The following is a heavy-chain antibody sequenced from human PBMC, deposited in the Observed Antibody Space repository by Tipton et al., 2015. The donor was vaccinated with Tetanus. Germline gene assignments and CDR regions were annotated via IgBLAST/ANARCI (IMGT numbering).Heavy chain of an antibody. CDR2: IYPGDSDT. V-gene: IGHV5-51*01. CDR1: GYIFNNYW. CDR3: ARANWGDGVWNFVF. D-gene: IGHD3-16*01. J-gene: IGHJ4*02. Sequence: QLVQSGGEVKKPGESLKISCKGSGYIFNNYWIGWVRQKPGKGLEWMGIIYPGDSDTRYSPSFQGQVTIPVDQSINAAFLQWSSLEAADTSMFCCARANWGDGVWNFVFWGPGALVTVPT.